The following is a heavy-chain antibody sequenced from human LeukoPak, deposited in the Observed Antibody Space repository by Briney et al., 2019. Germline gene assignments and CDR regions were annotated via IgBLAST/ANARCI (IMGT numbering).Heavy chain of an antibody. CDR3: ARETSSRFFDY. CDR2: INTSGST. J-gene: IGHJ4*02. V-gene: IGHV4-4*07. CDR1: GGSISSYY. Sequence: PSETLSLACTVSGGSISSYYWSWIRQPAGKGLEWIGRINTSGSTNYNPSLKTRVTMSVDASKNQFSLKLSSVTAADTAVYYCARETSSRFFDYWGQGTLLTVSS.